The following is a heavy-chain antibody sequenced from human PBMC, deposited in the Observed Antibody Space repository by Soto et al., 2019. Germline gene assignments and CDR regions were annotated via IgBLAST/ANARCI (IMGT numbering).Heavy chain of an antibody. V-gene: IGHV1-18*01. CDR1: GYTFTSYG. Sequence: QVQLVPSGAEVKKPGASVKVSCKASGYTFTSYGLSWVRQAPGQRLEWMGWISAYNGNTNNAQKLQGRVTMTTDTTTSTAYMEPRSLRSDDPAVSYCAIDGDRGAAAVYWGQGTLVTFS. D-gene: IGHD6-13*01. CDR3: AIDGDRGAAAVY. J-gene: IGHJ4*02. CDR2: ISAYNGNT.